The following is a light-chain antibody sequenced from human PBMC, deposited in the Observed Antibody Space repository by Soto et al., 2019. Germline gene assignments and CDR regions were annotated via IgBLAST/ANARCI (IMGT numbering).Light chain of an antibody. Sequence: QSVLTQPPSVSGAPGQRVTISCTGSSSNIGAGYDVHWYQQLPGTAPKLLIYGNSNRPSGVPDRFSGSKSGTSASLAITGLQAEDEADYYCQSYDSSFVFGGGTKLTVL. J-gene: IGLJ2*01. CDR1: SSNIGAGYD. CDR3: QSYDSSFV. CDR2: GNS. V-gene: IGLV1-40*01.